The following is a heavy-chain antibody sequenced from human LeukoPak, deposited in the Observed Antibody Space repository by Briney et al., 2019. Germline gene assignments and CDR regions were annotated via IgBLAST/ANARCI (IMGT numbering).Heavy chain of an antibody. J-gene: IGHJ4*02. CDR1: GFTFTSSA. CDR2: IVVGSGNT. D-gene: IGHD3-22*01. Sequence: SVKVSFKASGFTFTSSAMQWVRQARGQRPEWIGWIVVGSGNTNYAQKFQERVTITRDMSTSTAYMELSSLRSEDTAVYYCAAAGDSSIFVFDYWGQGTLVTVSS. V-gene: IGHV1-58*02. CDR3: AAAGDSSIFVFDY.